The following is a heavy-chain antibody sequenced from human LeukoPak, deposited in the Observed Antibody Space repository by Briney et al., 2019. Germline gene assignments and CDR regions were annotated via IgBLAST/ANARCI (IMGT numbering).Heavy chain of an antibody. Sequence: SQTLSLTCVVSGDSVSSKNGAWNWIRQSPSRGLEWLGRTYYRSKWYNDYAESMEGRMTISQDTLKSQYSLHLNSVTPDDTAVYYCARDFGTTGWHTFDHWGQGTLVTVSS. V-gene: IGHV6-1*01. J-gene: IGHJ4*02. CDR1: GDSVSSKNGA. CDR3: ARDFGTTGWHTFDH. D-gene: IGHD6-19*01. CDR2: TYYRSKWYN.